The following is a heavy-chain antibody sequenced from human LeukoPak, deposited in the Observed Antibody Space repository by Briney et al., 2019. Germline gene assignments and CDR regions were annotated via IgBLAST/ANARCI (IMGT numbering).Heavy chain of an antibody. V-gene: IGHV4-59*01. D-gene: IGHD3-3*01. CDR1: GGSISSYY. J-gene: IGHJ6*03. CDR2: IYYSGST. Sequence: SETLSLTCTVSGGSISSYYWSWIRQPPGKRLEWIGYIYYSGSTNYNPSLKSRVTISVDTSKNQFSLKLSSVTAADTAVYYCARVTENYDFWSGSLRGSYYYMDVWGKGTTVTVSS. CDR3: ARVTENYDFWSGSLRGSYYYMDV.